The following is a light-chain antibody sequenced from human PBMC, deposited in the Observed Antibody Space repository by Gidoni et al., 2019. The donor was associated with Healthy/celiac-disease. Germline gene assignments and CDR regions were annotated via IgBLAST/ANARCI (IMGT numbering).Light chain of an antibody. CDR2: DAS. CDR3: QQYDNLYT. J-gene: IGKJ2*01. V-gene: IGKV1-33*01. Sequence: DIQMTQYPSSLSASVGDRVTITCQASQDISNYLNWYQQKTGKATKLLIYDASNLEIGVPSRFSGSGSGTEFTFTISSLQPEDIATYYCQQYDNLYTFGQGTKLEIK. CDR1: QDISNY.